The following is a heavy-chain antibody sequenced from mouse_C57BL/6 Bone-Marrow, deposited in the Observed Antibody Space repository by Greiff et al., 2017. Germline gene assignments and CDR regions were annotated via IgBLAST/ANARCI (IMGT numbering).Heavy chain of an antibody. CDR2: IWSGGST. CDR3: AAIWSRFAY. Sequence: QVQLKESGPGLVQPSQSLSITCTVSGFSLTSYGVHWVRQSPGKGLEWLGVIWSGGSTDYNAAFISRLSISKDNSKSQVFFKMNSLQADDTAIYYCAAIWSRFAYWGQGTLVTVSA. D-gene: IGHD1-1*02. V-gene: IGHV2-2*01. J-gene: IGHJ3*01. CDR1: GFSLTSYG.